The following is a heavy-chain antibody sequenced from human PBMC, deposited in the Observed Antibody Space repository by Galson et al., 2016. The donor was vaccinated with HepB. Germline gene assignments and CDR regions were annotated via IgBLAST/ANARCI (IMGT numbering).Heavy chain of an antibody. CDR2: INPSRGDT. D-gene: IGHD1-26*01. Sequence: SVKVSCKASGYIFTHYYIHWVRQAPGQGLEWMGRINPSRGDTIYAQNFQGRVTMTRDTSISTAYLDLTSDDTAVYFCARGTVGAVDYWGQGTLVTVSS. J-gene: IGHJ4*02. CDR3: ARGTVGAVDY. CDR1: GYIFTHYY. V-gene: IGHV1-2*06.